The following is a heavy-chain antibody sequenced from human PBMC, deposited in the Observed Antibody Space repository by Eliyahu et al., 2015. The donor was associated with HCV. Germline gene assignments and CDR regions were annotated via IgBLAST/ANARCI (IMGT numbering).Heavy chain of an antibody. J-gene: IGHJ6*02. Sequence: SSYGMHWVRQAPGKGLEWVAVIWYDGSNKYYADSVKGRFTISRDNSKNTLYLQMNSLRAEDTAVYYCAREGELLDYYYYYGMDVWGQGTTVTVSS. D-gene: IGHD1-26*01. CDR3: AREGELLDYYYYYGMDV. CDR1: SSYG. CDR2: IWYDGSNK. V-gene: IGHV3-33*01.